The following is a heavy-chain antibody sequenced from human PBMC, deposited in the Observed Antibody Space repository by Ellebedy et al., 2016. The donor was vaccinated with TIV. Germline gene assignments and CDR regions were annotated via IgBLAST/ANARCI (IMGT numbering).Heavy chain of an antibody. D-gene: IGHD6-19*01. CDR1: GDILSSYA. V-gene: IGHV1-69*13. J-gene: IGHJ4*02. CDR2: VIPIIGAV. Sequence: AASVTVSCKASGDILSSYAISWLRPAPGQGVEWMGGVIPIIGAVNYAPDFQGRVTITADSFTYTSHMLLSSLRSDDTAIYYGVRIEDGGWAPDHWGQGTLVTVSS. CDR3: VRIEDGGWAPDH.